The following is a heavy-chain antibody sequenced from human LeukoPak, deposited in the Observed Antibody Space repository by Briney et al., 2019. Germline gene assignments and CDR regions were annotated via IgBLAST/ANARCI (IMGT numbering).Heavy chain of an antibody. D-gene: IGHD3-10*01. J-gene: IGHJ4*02. CDR3: ARVGWFGGFYFDY. Sequence: GGSLRLSCAASGFSFSNYAMYWVRQAPGKGLEYVSAISSNGGSTYYSNSVKGRFTISRDNAKNSLYLQMNSLRAEDTAVYYCARVGWFGGFYFDYWGQGILVTVSS. V-gene: IGHV3-64*01. CDR1: GFSFSNYA. CDR2: ISSNGGST.